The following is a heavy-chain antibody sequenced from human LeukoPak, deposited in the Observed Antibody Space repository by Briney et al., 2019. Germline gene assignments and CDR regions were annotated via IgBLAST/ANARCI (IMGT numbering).Heavy chain of an antibody. CDR3: VALIRGLGY. J-gene: IGHJ4*02. CDR2: SRNRAHSYTT. CDR1: GFTLSDHY. D-gene: IGHD3-10*01. V-gene: IGHV3-72*01. Sequence: PGGSLRLSCSVSGFTLSDHYMDWVRQAPGKGLDWVGRSRNRAHSYTTEYAASVKGRFTVSRADSENLLFLQMNSLKTDDTAVYYCVALIRGLGYWGQGTLVTVSS.